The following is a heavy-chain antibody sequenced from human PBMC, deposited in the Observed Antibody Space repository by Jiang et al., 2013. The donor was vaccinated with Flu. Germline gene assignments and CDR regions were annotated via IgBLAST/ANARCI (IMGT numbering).Heavy chain of an antibody. CDR2: IYYSGSA. CDR3: ARAQKYSGFELPYFDY. CDR1: GGSIRSDTYY. Sequence: GSGLVKPSETLSLTCSVSGGSIRSDTYYWGWIRQPPGKRLEWIGGIYYSGSAYYNPSLSSRVAMSVDTSKNQLSLRLSSVSAADTAVYFCARAQKYSGFELPYFDYWGQGILVTVSS. D-gene: IGHD5-12*01. J-gene: IGHJ4*02. V-gene: IGHV4-39*07.